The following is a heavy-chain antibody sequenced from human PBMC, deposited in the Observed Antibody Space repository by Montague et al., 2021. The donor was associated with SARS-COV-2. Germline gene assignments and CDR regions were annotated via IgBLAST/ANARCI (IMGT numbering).Heavy chain of an antibody. CDR3: ARDGHIAARPADYYGMDV. CDR2: IHYSGSST. V-gene: IGHV4-39*07. Sequence: SETLSLTCIVSGGSISSNTYYWGWIRQAPGKGLEWIGSIHYSGSSTHYNPSLKSRVTISVDTSKNQFSLKLSSVTAADTAVYYCARDGHIAARPADYYGMDVWGQGTTVTVSS. J-gene: IGHJ6*02. D-gene: IGHD6-6*01. CDR1: GGSISSNTYY.